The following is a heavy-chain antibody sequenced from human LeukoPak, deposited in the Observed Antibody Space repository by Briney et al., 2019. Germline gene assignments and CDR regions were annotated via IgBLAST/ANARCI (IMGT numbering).Heavy chain of an antibody. CDR3: TRDQYYYDSSGYYIYDY. J-gene: IGHJ4*02. V-gene: IGHV3-9*01. Sequence: PGRSLRLSCTVSGFIFEDYAMYWVRQVPGKGLEWVSSITSNSGYVAYADSVKGRFTISRDNARNSLYLQMNSLRAEGTAVYYCTRDQYYYDSSGYYIYDYWGQGTLVTVSS. CDR1: GFIFEDYA. D-gene: IGHD3-22*01. CDR2: ITSNSGYV.